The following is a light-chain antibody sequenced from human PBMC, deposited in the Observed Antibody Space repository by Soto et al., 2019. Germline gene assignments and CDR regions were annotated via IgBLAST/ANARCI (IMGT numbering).Light chain of an antibody. CDR2: DAS. CDR1: QSVSSY. J-gene: IGKJ1*01. Sequence: EIVFTQSPATLSLSPGEGATLSCRASQSVSSYLAWYQQKPGQAPRLLIYDASNRATGIPARFSGSGSGTDFTLTISSLEPEDFAVYYCQQRSNWPRTFGQGTKV. CDR3: QQRSNWPRT. V-gene: IGKV3-11*01.